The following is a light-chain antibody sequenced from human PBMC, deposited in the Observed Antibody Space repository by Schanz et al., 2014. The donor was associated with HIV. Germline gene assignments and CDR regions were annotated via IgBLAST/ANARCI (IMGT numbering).Light chain of an antibody. CDR1: QSVSTNS. CDR3: QHYGGSPGT. Sequence: EIVLTQSPVILSLSPGERASLSCRASQSVSTNSLGWYQQKRGQVPRLLIYSASRRANGIPDRFSGSGSGTDFTLTISRLEPEDFAVYYCQHYGGSPGTFGRGTKLEI. J-gene: IGKJ2*01. CDR2: SAS. V-gene: IGKV3-20*01.